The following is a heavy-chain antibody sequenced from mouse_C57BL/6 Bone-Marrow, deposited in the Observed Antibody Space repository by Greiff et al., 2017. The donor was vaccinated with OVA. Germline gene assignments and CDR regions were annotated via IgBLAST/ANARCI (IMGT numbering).Heavy chain of an antibody. CDR1: GYTFTSYW. J-gene: IGHJ4*01. Sequence: VQLQQSGAELVQPGASVKLSCKASGYTFTSYWMHWVKQRPGRGLEWIGRIDPNSGGTKYNEKFKSKATLTVDKPSSTAYMQLSSLTSEDSAVYYCARSKRDSSYAMDYWGQGTSVTVSS. V-gene: IGHV1-72*01. CDR3: ARSKRDSSYAMDY. CDR2: IDPNSGGT.